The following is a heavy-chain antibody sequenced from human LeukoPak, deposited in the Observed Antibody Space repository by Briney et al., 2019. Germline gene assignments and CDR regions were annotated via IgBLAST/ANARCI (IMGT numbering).Heavy chain of an antibody. CDR2: GTPTRGTR. V-gene: IGHV1-69*01. J-gene: IGHJ5*02. D-gene: IGHD3-9*01. CDR3: ARTLGSDTLTGYYAAGLNWLDP. Sequence: SLKVSRTTSGDTFGSYAFMWVRQAPGQGLEWMGGGTPTRGTRNYAEKFRGRVTLTAEESTVTAYMELSSLTSDDTAVYYCARTLGSDTLTGYYAAGLNWLDPWGQGTLVIGSS. CDR1: GDTFGSYA.